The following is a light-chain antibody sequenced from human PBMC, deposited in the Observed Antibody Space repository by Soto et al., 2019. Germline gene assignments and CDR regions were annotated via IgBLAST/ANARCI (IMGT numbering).Light chain of an antibody. J-gene: IGLJ3*02. CDR2: EVS. CDR1: SSDVGGYNY. CDR3: SSYTSSSLGQV. Sequence: QSALTQPASVSGSPGQSITISCTGTSSDVGGYNYVSWYQQHPGKAPKLMIYEVSNRPSGVSNRFSGSKSGNTASLTISGLQAEDEADYYCSSYTSSSLGQVFGGGTKLTVL. V-gene: IGLV2-14*01.